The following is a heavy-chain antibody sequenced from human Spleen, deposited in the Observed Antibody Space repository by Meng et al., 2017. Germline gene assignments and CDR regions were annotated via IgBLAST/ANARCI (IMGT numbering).Heavy chain of an antibody. D-gene: IGHD3-10*01. Sequence: GESLKISCAASGFTFSSYEMNWVRQAPGKGLEWISYISPSGNTVYYADFVKGRFTISRDNAKNSLYLHMNSLRAEDTAVYYCARHILWFGENAFDIWGQGRMVTVSS. CDR1: GFTFSSYE. CDR2: ISPSGNTV. V-gene: IGHV3-48*03. CDR3: ARHILWFGENAFDI. J-gene: IGHJ3*02.